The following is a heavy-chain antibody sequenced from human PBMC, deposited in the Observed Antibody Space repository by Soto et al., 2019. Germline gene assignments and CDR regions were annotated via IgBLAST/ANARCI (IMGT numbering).Heavy chain of an antibody. CDR2: INPSSGIT. Sequence: GASVKVSCKASGYPFTSYYVHWVRQAPAQGLEWMGFINPSSGITSYAHKFQGRVTMTRDTSTSTVYMEVSSLRSEDTAVYYCAREMYTTRGSPFDYWGQRTLVTVSS. CDR1: GYPFTSYY. J-gene: IGHJ4*02. CDR3: AREMYTTRGSPFDY. D-gene: IGHD3-16*01. V-gene: IGHV1-46*01.